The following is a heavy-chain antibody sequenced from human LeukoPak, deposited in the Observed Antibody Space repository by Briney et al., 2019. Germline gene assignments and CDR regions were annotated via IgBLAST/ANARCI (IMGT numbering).Heavy chain of an antibody. V-gene: IGHV1-69*13. J-gene: IGHJ5*02. D-gene: IGHD3-3*01. CDR1: GGTFSSYA. Sequence: VKVSCKASGGTFSSYAISWVRQAPGQGLEWMGGIIPIFGTANYAQKFQGRVTITADESTSTAYMELSSLRSEDTAVYYCARDRAPVLRFLAWPYNWFDPWGQGTLVTVSS. CDR2: IIPIFGTA. CDR3: ARDRAPVLRFLAWPYNWFDP.